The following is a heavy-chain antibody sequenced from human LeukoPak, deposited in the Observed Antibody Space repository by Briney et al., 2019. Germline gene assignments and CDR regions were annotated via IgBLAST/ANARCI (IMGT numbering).Heavy chain of an antibody. Sequence: ASVKVSCTASGYTFTGYYMHWVRQAPGQGLEWMGWINPNSGGTNYAQKFQGRVTMTRDTSISTAYMELSRLRSDDTAVYYCARNGDYGGSDWFDPWAREPWSPSPQ. D-gene: IGHD4-23*01. CDR2: INPNSGGT. J-gene: IGHJ5*02. V-gene: IGHV1-2*02. CDR3: ARNGDYGGSDWFDP. CDR1: GYTFTGYY.